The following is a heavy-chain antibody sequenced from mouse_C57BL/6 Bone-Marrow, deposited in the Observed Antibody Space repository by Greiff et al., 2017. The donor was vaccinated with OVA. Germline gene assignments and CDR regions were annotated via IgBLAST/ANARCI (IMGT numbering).Heavy chain of an antibody. CDR3: ARDHYYGSSPFAY. CDR1: GYTFTSYW. J-gene: IGHJ3*01. CDR2: IHPNSGST. V-gene: IGHV1-64*01. D-gene: IGHD1-1*01. Sequence: QVQLQQPGAELVKPGASVKLSCKASGYTFTSYWMHWVKQRPGQGLEWIGMIHPNSGSTNYNEKFQSKATLTVDKSSSTAYMQLSSLTSEDSAVYDCARDHYYGSSPFAYWGQGTLVTVSA.